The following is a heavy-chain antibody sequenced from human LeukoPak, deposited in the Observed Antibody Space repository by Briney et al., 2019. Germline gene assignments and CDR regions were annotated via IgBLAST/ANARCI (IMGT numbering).Heavy chain of an antibody. D-gene: IGHD3-10*01. Sequence: GASVKVSCKVSGYTLTELSMHWVRQAPGKGLEWMGGFDPEDGETIYAQKFQGRVTMTEDTSTDTAYMELSSLRSEDTAAYYCATATTYYYGSGSYYFDYWGQGTLVTVSS. CDR2: FDPEDGET. CDR3: ATATTYYYGSGSYYFDY. CDR1: GYTLTELS. J-gene: IGHJ4*02. V-gene: IGHV1-24*01.